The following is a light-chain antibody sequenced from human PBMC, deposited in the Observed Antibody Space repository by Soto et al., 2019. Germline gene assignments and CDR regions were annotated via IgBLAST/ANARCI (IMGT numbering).Light chain of an antibody. CDR3: NSYAGSNNWV. V-gene: IGLV2-8*01. Sequence: QSALTQPPSASGSPGQSVTISCTGTSSDVGGYNYVSWYQQHPGKAPKLMIYEVSKRPSGVPDRFSGSQSGNTASLTVSGXXXXXXXXXYCNSYAGSNNWVFGGGTKVTV. CDR1: SSDVGGYNY. CDR2: EVS. J-gene: IGLJ3*02.